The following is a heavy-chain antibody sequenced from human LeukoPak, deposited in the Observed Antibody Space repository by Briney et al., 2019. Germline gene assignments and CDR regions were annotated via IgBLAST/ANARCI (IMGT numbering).Heavy chain of an antibody. J-gene: IGHJ6*02. V-gene: IGHV1-2*02. CDR1: GYTFTGYY. CDR3: ARGARIQLWAYYYYYGMDA. Sequence: GASVKVSCKASGYTFTGYYMHWVRQAPGQGLEWMGWINPNSGGTNYAQKFQGRVTMTRDTSISTAYMELSRLRSDDTAVYYCARGARIQLWAYYYYYGMDAWGQGTTVTVSS. CDR2: INPNSGGT. D-gene: IGHD5-18*01.